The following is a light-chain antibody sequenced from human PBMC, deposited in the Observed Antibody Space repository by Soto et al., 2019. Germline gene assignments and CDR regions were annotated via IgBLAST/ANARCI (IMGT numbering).Light chain of an antibody. CDR3: SSYAGSNSLV. CDR1: SSDVGGYNY. Sequence: QSVLTQPPSASGSPGQSATISCTGTSSDVGGYNYVSWYQQHPGKAPKLMIYAVSKRPSGVPDRFSGSKSGNTASLTVSGLQAEDEADYYRSSYAGSNSLVFGGGTKLTVL. J-gene: IGLJ2*01. CDR2: AVS. V-gene: IGLV2-8*01.